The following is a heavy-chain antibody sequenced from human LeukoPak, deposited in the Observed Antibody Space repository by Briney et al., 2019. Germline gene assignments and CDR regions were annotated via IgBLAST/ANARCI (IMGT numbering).Heavy chain of an antibody. Sequence: PGGSLRLSCAASGFTFSTYVMNWFRQAPGKGLEWVSTISVGAEYIFYADSVKGRFTVSRDNSKNTLYLQMNSLRVEDTAVYYCAKDPTSYGDYPYWGQGTLVTVSS. J-gene: IGHJ4*02. D-gene: IGHD4-17*01. CDR1: GFTFSTYV. V-gene: IGHV3-23*01. CDR3: AKDPTSYGDYPY. CDR2: ISVGAEYI.